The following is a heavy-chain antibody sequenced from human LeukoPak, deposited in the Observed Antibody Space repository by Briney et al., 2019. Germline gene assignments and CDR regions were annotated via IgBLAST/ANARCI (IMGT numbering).Heavy chain of an antibody. V-gene: IGHV3-9*01. CDR3: AKDFSHGWELPNYFDY. CDR1: GFTFDNYA. CDR2: ISWNSGSI. D-gene: IGHD1-26*01. J-gene: IGHJ4*02. Sequence: PGGTLRPSCSASGFTFDNYAMSWVRQAPGKGLEWVSGISWNSGSIGYADSVKGRFTISRDNSKNTLYLQMNSLRAEDTAVYYCAKDFSHGWELPNYFDYWGQGTLVTVSS.